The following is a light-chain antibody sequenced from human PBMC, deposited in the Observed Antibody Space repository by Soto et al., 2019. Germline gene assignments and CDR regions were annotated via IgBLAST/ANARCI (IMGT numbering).Light chain of an antibody. CDR2: AAS. CDR3: QPANSFPLT. Sequence: DIQMTHSPSSLSAFVGDRVTITCRASQSINRFLNWYQQKPGKAPKLLINAASSLQSGVPSRFSGSGSGTDFTLTISSLQPEDFATYYCQPANSFPLTFGGGTKV. CDR1: QSINRF. V-gene: IGKV1-39*01. J-gene: IGKJ4*01.